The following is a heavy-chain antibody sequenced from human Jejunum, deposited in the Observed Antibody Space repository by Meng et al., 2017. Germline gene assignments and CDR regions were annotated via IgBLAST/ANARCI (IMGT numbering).Heavy chain of an antibody. D-gene: IGHD3-9*01. Sequence: PTLGKPTKTHTLTFPLSAFSLSTVSVGVGCIRRHPGEALQWLALIYWDNDKRYSPSLKSRLTTTKDTSTNQLFLTMTSMDPVDTATYYYAHADVLTGYGNFDYWGQGTLVTVSS. CDR3: AHADVLTGYGNFDY. V-gene: IGHV2-5*02. CDR2: IYWDNDK. CDR1: AFSLSTVSVG. J-gene: IGHJ4*02.